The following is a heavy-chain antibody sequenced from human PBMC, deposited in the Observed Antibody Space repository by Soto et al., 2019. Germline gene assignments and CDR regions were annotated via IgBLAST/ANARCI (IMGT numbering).Heavy chain of an antibody. CDR3: AKKPRSRGGGSYYYYGMDV. V-gene: IGHV1-69*13. Sequence: SVKVSCKASGGTFSSYAISWVRQAPGEGLESMGWIIPIFGTANYAQKFRGRVTITADESTSTAYMELSSLRSEDTSGYCCAKKPRSRGGGSYYYYGMDVGGQGPAVAVS. J-gene: IGHJ6*02. CDR2: IIPIFGTA. D-gene: IGHD3-16*01. CDR1: GGTFSSYA.